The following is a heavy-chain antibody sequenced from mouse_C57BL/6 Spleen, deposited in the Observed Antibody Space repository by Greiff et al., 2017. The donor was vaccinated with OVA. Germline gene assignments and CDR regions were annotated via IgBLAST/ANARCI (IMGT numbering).Heavy chain of an antibody. D-gene: IGHD2-4*01. CDR3: AREGGLRPYYFDY. CDR2: INPYNGGT. J-gene: IGHJ2*01. CDR1: GYTFTDYY. Sequence: EVQRVESGPVLVKPGASVKMSCKASGYTFTDYYMNWVKQSHGKSLEWIGVINPYNGGTSYNQKFKGKATLTVDKSSSTAYMELNSLTSEDSAVYYCAREGGLRPYYFDYWGQGTTLTVSS. V-gene: IGHV1-19*01.